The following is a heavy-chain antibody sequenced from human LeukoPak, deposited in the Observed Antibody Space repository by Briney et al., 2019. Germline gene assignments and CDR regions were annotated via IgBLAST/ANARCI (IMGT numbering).Heavy chain of an antibody. CDR3: ATMKAVRVNDFWSGYPDY. D-gene: IGHD3-3*01. CDR2: IYHSGTT. CDR1: GGSIRSTTYY. V-gene: IGHV4-61*01. Sequence: SETLSLTCTVSGGSIRSTTYYWSWIRQPPGKGLEWVGYIYHSGTTNYNPSLRSRVTISVDTSKNQFSLKLSSVTAADTAVYYCATMKAVRVNDFWSGYPDYWGQGTLVTVSS. J-gene: IGHJ4*02.